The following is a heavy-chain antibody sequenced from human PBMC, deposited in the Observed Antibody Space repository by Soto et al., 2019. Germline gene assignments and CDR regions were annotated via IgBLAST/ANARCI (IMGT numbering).Heavy chain of an antibody. CDR1: GGSVSSGSYY. J-gene: IGHJ4*02. D-gene: IGHD3-16*01. Sequence: SETLSLTCTVSGGSVSSGSYYWSWIRQPPGKGLEWIGYIYYSGSTNYNPSLKSRVTISVDTSKNQFSLKLSSVTAADTAVYYCARSQTSVYGGEFTFGGVSFPNWGQGTLVTVSS. CDR3: ARSQTSVYGGEFTFGGVSFPN. CDR2: IYYSGST. V-gene: IGHV4-61*01.